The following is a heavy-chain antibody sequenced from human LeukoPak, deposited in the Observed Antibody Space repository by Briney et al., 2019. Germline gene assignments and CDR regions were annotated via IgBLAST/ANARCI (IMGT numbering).Heavy chain of an antibody. CDR2: IYSGGRT. CDR3: AKDLGTYDDDLTGYVHYYFYMDV. V-gene: IGHV3-53*01. J-gene: IGHJ6*03. D-gene: IGHD3-9*01. CDR1: GFTVNSNY. Sequence: GGSLRLSCAVSGFTVNSNYMNWVRQAPGKGLGWVSVIYSGGRTYYADSVKGRFTISRDNSKNTVYLQMSSLRAEDAAIYYCAKDLGTYDDDLTGYVHYYFYMDVWGKGTTVTISS.